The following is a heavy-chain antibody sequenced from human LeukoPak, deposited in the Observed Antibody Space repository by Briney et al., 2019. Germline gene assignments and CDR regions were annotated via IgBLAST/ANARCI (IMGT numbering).Heavy chain of an antibody. CDR1: GYTFTGYY. CDR2: VSPYNGNT. V-gene: IGHV1-18*04. D-gene: IGHD3-10*01. J-gene: IGHJ4*02. CDR3: ARNGRVRRVVKDLFEY. Sequence: ASVKVSCKASGYTFTGYYMHWVRQAPGQGLEWMGRVSPYNGNTYYSQRFQDRVTITKDTSTGTAYMDLRNLRTDDTAMYYCARNGRVRRVVKDLFEYWGQGTLVAVSS.